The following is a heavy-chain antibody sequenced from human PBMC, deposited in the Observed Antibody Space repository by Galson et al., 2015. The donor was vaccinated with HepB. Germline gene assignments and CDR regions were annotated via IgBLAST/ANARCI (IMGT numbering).Heavy chain of an antibody. CDR1: GYSFSDYY. Sequence: SVKVSCKASGYSFSDYYIHWVRQAPGQGLEWMGCINPRSGGTQSAQKFQGRVAMATDTSISTVYMDLRSLTPDDTAVYFCARDRGSGVVGGGGWLNDFDVWGRGTMVTVSS. D-gene: IGHD3-3*01. V-gene: IGHV1-2*02. CDR3: ARDRGSGVVGGGGWLNDFDV. CDR2: INPRSGGT. J-gene: IGHJ3*01.